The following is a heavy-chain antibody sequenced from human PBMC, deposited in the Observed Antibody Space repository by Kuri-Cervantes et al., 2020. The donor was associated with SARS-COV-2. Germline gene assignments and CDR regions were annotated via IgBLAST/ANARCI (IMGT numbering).Heavy chain of an antibody. V-gene: IGHV3-21*01. CDR2: ISSSSSYI. CDR1: GFTFSSYS. D-gene: IGHD3-10*01. Sequence: GESLKISCAASGFTFSSYSMNWVRQAPGKGLEWVSSISSSSSYIYYADSVKGRFTISRDNAKNSLYLRMNSLRAEDTAVYYCARDRPSNYYGSGSSLDAFDIWGQGTMVTVPS. J-gene: IGHJ3*02. CDR3: ARDRPSNYYGSGSSLDAFDI.